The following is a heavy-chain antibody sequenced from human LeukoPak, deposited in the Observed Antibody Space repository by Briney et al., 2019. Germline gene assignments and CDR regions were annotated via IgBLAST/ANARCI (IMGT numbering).Heavy chain of an antibody. V-gene: IGHV1-69*13. J-gene: IGHJ4*02. D-gene: IGHD4-17*01. CDR1: GGTFSSYA. CDR3: ARTDYGDYFGFFDY. Sequence: SVKVSCKASGGTFSSYAISWVRQAPGQGREWMGGIIPIFGTANYAQKFQGRVTITADESTSTAYMELSSLRSEDTAVYYCARTDYGDYFGFFDYWGQGTLVTVSS. CDR2: IIPIFGTA.